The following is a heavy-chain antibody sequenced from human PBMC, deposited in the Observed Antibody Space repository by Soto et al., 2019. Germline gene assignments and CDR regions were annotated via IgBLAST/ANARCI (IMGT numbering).Heavy chain of an antibody. Sequence: QVQLQESGPGLVKPSQTLSLTCTVSGGSISSDGYYWSWIRQHPGKGLEWIGYIFYSGSTYYNPSHKSRVALSVDTSKNQCSLKLSSVTAADTAVYYCASAPGDYFDCWGQGTLVTVSS. CDR2: IFYSGST. CDR3: ASAPGDYFDC. CDR1: GGSISSDGYY. J-gene: IGHJ4*02. V-gene: IGHV4-31*03.